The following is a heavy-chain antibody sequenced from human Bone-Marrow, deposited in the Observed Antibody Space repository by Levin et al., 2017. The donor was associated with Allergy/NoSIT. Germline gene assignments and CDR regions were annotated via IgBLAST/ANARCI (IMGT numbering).Heavy chain of an antibody. CDR3: ASRLTASGGLDV. J-gene: IGHJ6*02. CDR1: GVTRNNYT. D-gene: IGHD5-18*01. CDR2: INSNSAYI. V-gene: IGHV3-21*04. Sequence: GGSLRLSCAVSGVTRNNYTLTWVRQPPGKGLEWVSSINSNSAYIHYGDSVKGRFTISIDNSKKLLILQMNSLRDEDTATYYCASRLTASGGLDVWGHGTTVTVSS.